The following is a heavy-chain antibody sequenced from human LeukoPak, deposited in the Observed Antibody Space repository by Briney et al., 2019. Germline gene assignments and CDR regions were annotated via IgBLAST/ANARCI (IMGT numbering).Heavy chain of an antibody. CDR1: GFTVSSNY. V-gene: IGHV3-53*05. J-gene: IGHJ4*02. CDR2: IYSGGST. Sequence: GGSLRLSCAASGFTVSSNYMSWVRQAPGKGLEWVSVIYSGGSTYYADSVKGRFTISRDNSKNTLYLQMNSLRAEDTAVYYCARGKDIVVVVAAPRRGVDDFDYWGQGTLVTVSS. CDR3: ARGKDIVVVVAAPRRGVDDFDY. D-gene: IGHD2-15*01.